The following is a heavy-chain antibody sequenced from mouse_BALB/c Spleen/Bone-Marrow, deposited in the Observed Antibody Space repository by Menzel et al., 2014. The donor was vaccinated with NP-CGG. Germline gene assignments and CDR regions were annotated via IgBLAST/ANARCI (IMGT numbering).Heavy chain of an antibody. CDR3: ARAHYDYVLFDY. CDR1: GFSLTTYG. V-gene: IGHV2-9*02. CDR2: IWAGGST. D-gene: IGHD2-4*01. J-gene: IGHJ2*01. Sequence: VQLQQSGPGLVAPSQSLSIPCTVSGFSLTTYGVHWVRQPPGKGLEWLGVIWAGGSTNYNSALMSRLSISKDNSKSQVFVKMNSLQTDDTAMYYCARAHYDYVLFDYWGQGTTLTVSS.